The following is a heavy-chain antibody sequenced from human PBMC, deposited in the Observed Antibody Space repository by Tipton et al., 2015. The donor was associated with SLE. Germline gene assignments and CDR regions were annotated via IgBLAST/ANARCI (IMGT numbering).Heavy chain of an antibody. CDR1: GGSITGYY. J-gene: IGHJ2*01. CDR2: IHYSGGT. CDR3: ARWVRAAAGTWYFDL. V-gene: IGHV4-59*01. Sequence: TLSLTCTVSGGSITGYYWSWIRQPPGKGLEWIGSIHYSGGTYYNPSLKSRLTISVDMSKNKFSLKLSSVTAADTAVYYCARWVRAAAGTWYFDLWGRGTLVTVSS. D-gene: IGHD6-13*01.